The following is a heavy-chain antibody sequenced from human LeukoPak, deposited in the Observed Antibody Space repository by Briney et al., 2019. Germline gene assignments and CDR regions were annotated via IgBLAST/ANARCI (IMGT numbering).Heavy chain of an antibody. CDR3: ARESGGGSSCDY. CDR1: GGTFSSYA. D-gene: IGHD6-13*01. V-gene: IGHV1-69*04. Sequence: GASVKVSCKASGGTFSSYAISWVRQAPGQGLEWMGRIIPILGITNYAQKFQGRVTITADKSTSTAYMELSSLRSEDTAVYYCARESGGGSSCDYWGQGTLVTVSS. J-gene: IGHJ4*02. CDR2: IIPILGIT.